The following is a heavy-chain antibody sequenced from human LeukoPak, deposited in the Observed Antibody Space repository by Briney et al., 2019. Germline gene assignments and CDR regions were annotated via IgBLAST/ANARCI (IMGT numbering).Heavy chain of an antibody. V-gene: IGHV1-69-2*01. J-gene: IGHJ4*02. Sequence: ASVKISCRVSGYTFTDYYMHWVQQAPGKGLEWMGLVDPEDGETIYAEKFQGRVTITADTSTDTAYMELSSLRAEDTAVYYCARHDSSGWPIDYWGQGTLVTVSS. CDR3: ARHDSSGWPIDY. CDR2: VDPEDGET. D-gene: IGHD6-19*01. CDR1: GYTFTDYY.